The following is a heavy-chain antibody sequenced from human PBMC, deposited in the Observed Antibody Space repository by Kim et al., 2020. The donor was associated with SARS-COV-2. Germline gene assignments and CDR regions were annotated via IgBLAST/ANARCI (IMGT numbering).Heavy chain of an antibody. D-gene: IGHD3-16*01. J-gene: IGHJ4*02. V-gene: IGHV4-34*01. CDR3: AHGVITFGY. Sequence: GSTNYNPSLKSRVTISVDTSKNQFSLKLSSVTAADTAVYYCAHGVITFGYWGQGTLVTVSS. CDR2: GST.